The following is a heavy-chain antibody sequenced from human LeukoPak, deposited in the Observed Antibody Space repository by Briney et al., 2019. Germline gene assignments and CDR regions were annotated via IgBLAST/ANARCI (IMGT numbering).Heavy chain of an antibody. CDR3: ARDPFTTSIAADGTSY. V-gene: IGHV3-30*04. Sequence: GRSLRLSCAASGFTFSSYAMHWVRQAPGKGLEWVAVISYDGSNKYYADSVKGRFTISRDNSKNTLYLQMNSLRAEDTAVYYCARDPFTTSIAADGTSYWGQGTLVTVSS. CDR2: ISYDGSNK. CDR1: GFTFSSYA. J-gene: IGHJ4*02. D-gene: IGHD6-13*01.